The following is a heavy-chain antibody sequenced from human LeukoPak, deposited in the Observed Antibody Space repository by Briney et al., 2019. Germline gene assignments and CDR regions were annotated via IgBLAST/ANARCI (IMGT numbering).Heavy chain of an antibody. D-gene: IGHD5-18*01. CDR3: ARLPGGIQLWGRSFDY. V-gene: IGHV4-38-2*01. CDR1: GYSISSGYY. CDR2: IYHSGST. J-gene: IGHJ4*02. Sequence: KSSETLSLTCAVSGYSISSGYYWGWIRQPPGKGLEGIGSIYHSGSTYYNPSLKSRVTISVDTSKNQFSLKLSSVTAADTAVYYCARLPGGIQLWGRSFDYWGQGTLVTVSS.